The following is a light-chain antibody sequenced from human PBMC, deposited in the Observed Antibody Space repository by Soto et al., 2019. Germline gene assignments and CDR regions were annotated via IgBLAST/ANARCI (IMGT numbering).Light chain of an antibody. CDR1: SSDVGGYNY. CDR3: NSYTISNTLV. CDR2: AVS. V-gene: IGLV2-14*01. Sequence: QSALTQPASVSGSPGQSITISCTGTSSDVGGYNYVSWYQQHPGKAPKTMIYAVSNWPSGVSYRFSGSKSGKKASLTISGLQADDEADYYCNSYTISNTLVFGTGTKVTVL. J-gene: IGLJ1*01.